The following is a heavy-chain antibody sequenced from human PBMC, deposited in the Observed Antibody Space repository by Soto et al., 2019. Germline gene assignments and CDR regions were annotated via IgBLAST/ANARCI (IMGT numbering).Heavy chain of an antibody. V-gene: IGHV3-23*01. CDR3: TRVESNGYYIY. J-gene: IGHJ4*02. CDR2: ISGSGRST. CDR1: GFTFSSFA. D-gene: IGHD3-22*01. Sequence: LRLSCAASGFTFSSFAMSWVRQAPEKGLEWVTGISGSGRSTFYADSVKGRFTISRDNSKNTLYLQMNSLRAEDTALYYCTRVESNGYYIYWGQGALVTVSS.